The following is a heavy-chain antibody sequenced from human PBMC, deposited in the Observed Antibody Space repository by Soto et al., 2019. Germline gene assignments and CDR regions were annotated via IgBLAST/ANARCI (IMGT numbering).Heavy chain of an antibody. D-gene: IGHD2-15*01. CDR3: ARDSATLAGTFFDY. J-gene: IGHJ4*02. V-gene: IGHV1-2*02. Sequence: SGAASGFTFTDYFMHWMRQAPGQGLEWMAYINLYSGDTRFAPKFQGRVTLTRDTSISTAYIALSSLTSDDTAVYFCARDSATLAGTFFDYWGQGALVTVSS. CDR2: INLYSGDT. CDR1: GFTFTDYF.